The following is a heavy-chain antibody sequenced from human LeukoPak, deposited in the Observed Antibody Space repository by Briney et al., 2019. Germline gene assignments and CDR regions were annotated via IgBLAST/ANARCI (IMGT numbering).Heavy chain of an antibody. V-gene: IGHV3-9*01. Sequence: PGGSLRLSCAASGFTFDDYAMHWVRQAPGKGLEWVSGISWNSGSIGYADSVKGRFTISRDNAKNSLYLQMNSLRAEDTALYYCAKDGRVSGWYEGYFDYWGQGTLVTVSS. CDR1: GFTFDDYA. CDR2: ISWNSGSI. D-gene: IGHD6-19*01. J-gene: IGHJ4*02. CDR3: AKDGRVSGWYEGYFDY.